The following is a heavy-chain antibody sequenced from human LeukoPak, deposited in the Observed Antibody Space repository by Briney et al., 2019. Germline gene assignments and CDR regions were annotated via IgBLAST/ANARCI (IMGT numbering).Heavy chain of an antibody. CDR2: ISSSSSYI. V-gene: IGHV3-21*01. CDR1: GFTFSRYR. D-gene: IGHD2-15*01. J-gene: IGHJ4*02. CDR3: ARGEVGYCSGGSCCLDY. Sequence: GGSLRLSCAASGFTFSRYRMNWVRQAPGKGLEWVSAISSSSSYIYYADSVKGRFTISRDNAKNSLYVQMNSLRAEDTAVYYCARGEVGYCSGGSCCLDYWGQGTLVTVSS.